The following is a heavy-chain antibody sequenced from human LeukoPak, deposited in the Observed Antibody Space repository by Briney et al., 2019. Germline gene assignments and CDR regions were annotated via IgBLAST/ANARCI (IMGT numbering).Heavy chain of an antibody. Sequence: GGSLRLSCAASGFSFRDFWMTWVRQAPGKGLGWVANINQGGSVKYSVDSVKGRFTSSRDDAKSSLYVQMNSLRDEDTAVYYCARFGYSGWNLEYWGQGTLVTVSS. CDR1: GFSFRDFW. V-gene: IGHV3-7*01. D-gene: IGHD5-12*01. CDR3: ARFGYSGWNLEY. J-gene: IGHJ4*02. CDR2: INQGGSVK.